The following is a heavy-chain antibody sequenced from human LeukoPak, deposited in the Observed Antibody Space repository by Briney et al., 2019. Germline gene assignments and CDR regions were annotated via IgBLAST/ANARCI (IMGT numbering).Heavy chain of an antibody. CDR1: GGSISSRDYY. D-gene: IGHD2-15*01. V-gene: IGHV4-30-4*01. CDR3: AREECSGGSCNIDY. Sequence: SQTLSLTCTVSGGSISSRDYYWSWIRQPPGKGLEWIGYIYYSGTAYYNPSLQSRVIMSVDTSRNQFSLRLSSVTAADTAVYYCAREECSGGSCNIDYWGQGTLVTVSS. CDR2: IYYSGTA. J-gene: IGHJ4*02.